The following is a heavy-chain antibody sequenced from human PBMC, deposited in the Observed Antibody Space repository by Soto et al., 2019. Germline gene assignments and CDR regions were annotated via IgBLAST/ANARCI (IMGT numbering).Heavy chain of an antibody. CDR2: IYWDDDR. D-gene: IGHD3-3*01. CDR1: GFSLSTTTVG. J-gene: IGHJ4*02. V-gene: IGHV2-5*02. Sequence: QITVKASGPTLVKPTQTLTMTCTLAGFSLSTTTVGVGWIRQTPGKALEWLTLIYWDDDRRYIRSLKNRLTITNDTTGGKVVLTMHNMYPVDTATYYCAHITTVDCKGYYFDYWGPEILVTVSS. CDR3: AHITTVDCKGYYFDY.